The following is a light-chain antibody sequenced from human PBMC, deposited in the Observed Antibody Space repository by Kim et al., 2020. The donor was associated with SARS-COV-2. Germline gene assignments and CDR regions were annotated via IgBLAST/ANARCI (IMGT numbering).Light chain of an antibody. J-gene: IGKJ4*01. V-gene: IGKV3-20*01. CDR2: GAF. Sequence: LSLSPGERATLSCRASQRFSSSFLAWYQQKPGQAPRLLIYGAFRRATGIPDRFIGSGSGTDFTLTISRLEPEDFAVYYCQQYGRSFGGGTKVDIK. CDR3: QQYGRS. CDR1: QRFSSSF.